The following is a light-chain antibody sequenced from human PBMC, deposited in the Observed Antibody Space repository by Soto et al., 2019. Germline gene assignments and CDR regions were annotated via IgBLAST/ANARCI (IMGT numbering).Light chain of an antibody. CDR3: QQSYSAWWT. CDR2: AAS. J-gene: IGKJ1*01. CDR1: QSIARY. V-gene: IGKV1-39*01. Sequence: DLQMTQSPSSLSASVGDRVTITCRASQSIARYLNWYQQKPGKAPKLLIYAASTLQSDVPSRFRASGSGTDFTLTISSLQPVDFATYYCQQSYSAWWTFGQGTKV.